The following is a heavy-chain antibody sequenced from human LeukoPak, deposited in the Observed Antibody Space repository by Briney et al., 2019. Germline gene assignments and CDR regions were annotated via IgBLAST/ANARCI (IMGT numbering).Heavy chain of an antibody. CDR2: VDTDGSST. V-gene: IGHV3-74*01. J-gene: IGHJ5*02. Sequence: GGSLRLSCAASGLTVSRNYMSWVRQAPGRGLVWVSRVDTDGSSTAYADSVKGRFTISRDNAKNTLYLQMNSLRVEDTAVYYCARGHKGWFDPWGQGTLVTVSS. CDR3: ARGHKGWFDP. CDR1: GLTVSRNY.